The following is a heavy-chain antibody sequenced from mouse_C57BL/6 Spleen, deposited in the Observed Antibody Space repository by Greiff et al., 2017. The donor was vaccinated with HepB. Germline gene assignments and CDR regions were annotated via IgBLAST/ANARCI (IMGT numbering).Heavy chain of an antibody. CDR3: ASGGGGYFDY. CDR2: INPNNGGT. CDR1: GYTFTDYY. V-gene: IGHV1-26*01. Sequence: EVQLQQSGPELVKPGASVKISCKASGYTFTDYYMNWVKQSHGKSLEWIGDINPNNGGTSYNQKFKGKATLTVDKSSSTAYMELRSLTSEDSAVYYCASGGGGYFDYWGQGTTLTVSS. D-gene: IGHD1-1*02. J-gene: IGHJ2*01.